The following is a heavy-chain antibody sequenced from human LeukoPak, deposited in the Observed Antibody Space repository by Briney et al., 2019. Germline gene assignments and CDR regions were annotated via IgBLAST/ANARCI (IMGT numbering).Heavy chain of an antibody. Sequence: GGSLRLSCAASGFTFSSYGMHWVRQAPGKGLEWVALIWYDGNNKYYADSVKGRFTISRDNSRNTLYLQLNSLRAEDTAVYYCARQHCSGGDCYFFDWGQGTLVTVSS. CDR2: IWYDGNNK. J-gene: IGHJ4*02. D-gene: IGHD2-15*01. V-gene: IGHV3-33*01. CDR3: ARQHCSGGDCYFFD. CDR1: GFTFSSYG.